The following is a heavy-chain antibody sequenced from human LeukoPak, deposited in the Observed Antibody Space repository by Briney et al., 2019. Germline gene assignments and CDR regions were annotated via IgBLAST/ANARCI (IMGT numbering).Heavy chain of an antibody. CDR3: TTGPLGYCTNGVCPPHY. CDR1: GFTFSNAW. Sequence: NSGGSLRLSCAASGFTFSNAWMSWVRQAPGKGLEWVGRIKSKTDGGTTDYAAPVKGRFTISRDDSKNTLYLQMNSLKTEDTAVYYCTTGPLGYCTNGVCPPHYWGQGTLVTVSS. J-gene: IGHJ4*02. V-gene: IGHV3-15*01. D-gene: IGHD2-8*01. CDR2: IKSKTDGGTT.